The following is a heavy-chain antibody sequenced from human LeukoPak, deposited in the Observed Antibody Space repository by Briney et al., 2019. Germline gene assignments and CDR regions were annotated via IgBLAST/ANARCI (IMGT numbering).Heavy chain of an antibody. CDR3: ARDGYSYGYEGFDY. V-gene: IGHV1-8*01. J-gene: IGHJ4*02. Sequence: AASVKVSCKASGYTFTSYDINWVRQATGQGLEWMGWMNPNSGNTGYAQKFQGRVTMTRNTSISTAYMELSSLRSEDTAVYYCARDGYSYGYEGFDYWGQGTLVTVSS. CDR2: MNPNSGNT. CDR1: GYTFTSYD. D-gene: IGHD5-18*01.